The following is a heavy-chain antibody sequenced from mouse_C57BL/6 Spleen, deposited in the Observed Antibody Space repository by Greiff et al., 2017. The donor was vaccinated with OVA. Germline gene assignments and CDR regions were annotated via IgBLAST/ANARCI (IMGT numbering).Heavy chain of an antibody. Sequence: VQLQQSGAELVKPGASVKISCKASGYAFSSYWMNWVKQRPGKGLEWIGQIYPGDGDTNSNGKFKGKATLTADKSSSTAYLQLSSLTSEDSAVYFCAREPDGYYGFAYWGQGTLVTVSA. V-gene: IGHV1-80*01. CDR1: GYAFSSYW. CDR3: AREPDGYYGFAY. J-gene: IGHJ3*01. D-gene: IGHD2-3*01. CDR2: IYPGDGDT.